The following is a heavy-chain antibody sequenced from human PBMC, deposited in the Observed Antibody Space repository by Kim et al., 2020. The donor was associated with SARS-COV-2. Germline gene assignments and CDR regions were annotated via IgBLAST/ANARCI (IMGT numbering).Heavy chain of an antibody. CDR3: SREGGDLFDY. V-gene: IGHV3-73*01. D-gene: IGHD2-21*02. Sequence: GGSLRLSCAASGFTFSGSAILWVRQASGKGLEWVGRIRGNANNYSTAYAGSVKGRFTISRDDSKNTAYLQMNSLKNEDKAVYYCSREGGDLFDYWGQGTLLTLPS. CDR1: GFTFSGSA. J-gene: IGHJ4*02. CDR2: IRGNANNYST.